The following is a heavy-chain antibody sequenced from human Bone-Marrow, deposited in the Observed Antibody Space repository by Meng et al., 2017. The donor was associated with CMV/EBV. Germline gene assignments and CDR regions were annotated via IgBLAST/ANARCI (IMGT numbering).Heavy chain of an antibody. CDR2: INPNSGGT. Sequence: ASVKVSCKASGYTFTGYYMHWVRQAPGQGLEWMGWINPNSGGTNYAQKFQGRVTMTRDTSITTAYMELSRLRSDDTAVYYCASYRPDLRGQYSYHYGMDFWGQGTTVTVSS. CDR1: GYTFTGYY. V-gene: IGHV1-2*02. D-gene: IGHD3-10*01. J-gene: IGHJ6*01. CDR3: ASYRPDLRGQYSYHYGMDF.